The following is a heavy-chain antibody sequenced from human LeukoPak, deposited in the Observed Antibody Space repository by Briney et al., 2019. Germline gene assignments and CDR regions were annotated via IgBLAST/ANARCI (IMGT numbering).Heavy chain of an antibody. J-gene: IGHJ4*02. CDR3: AREGREGSGWYYFDY. CDR2: ISAYNGNT. CDR1: GYTFTSYG. V-gene: IGHV1-18*03. D-gene: IGHD6-19*01. Sequence: ASVKVSCKASGYTFTSYGISWVRQAPGQGLEWMGWISAYNGNTNYAQKLQGRVTMTTDTSASTAYMELSSLRSEDMAVYYCAREGREGSGWYYFDYWGQGTLVTVSS.